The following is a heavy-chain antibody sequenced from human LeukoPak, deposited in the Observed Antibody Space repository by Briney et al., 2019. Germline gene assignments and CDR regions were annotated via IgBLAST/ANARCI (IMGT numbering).Heavy chain of an antibody. CDR3: ARDWVGDV. V-gene: IGHV3-48*02. CDR2: IGSSSSTI. Sequence: PGGSLRLSCAASGFTFSSYSMNWVRQAPGKGLEWVSYIGSSSSTIYYADSVKGRFTISRDNAKNSLSLQMNSLRDEDTAVYYCARDWVGDVWGQGTTVTVSS. D-gene: IGHD2-15*01. CDR1: GFTFSSYS. J-gene: IGHJ6*02.